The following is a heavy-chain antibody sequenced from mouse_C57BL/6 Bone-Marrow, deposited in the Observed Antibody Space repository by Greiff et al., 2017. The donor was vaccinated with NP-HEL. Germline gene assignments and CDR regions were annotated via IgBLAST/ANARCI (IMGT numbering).Heavy chain of an antibody. Sequence: VQLQQSGPGLAKPSQTLSLTCSVTGYSITSDYWNWIRKFPGNKLEYIGYISYSGSTYYNPSLKSRISITRDTSKNQYYLQLNSVTTEDTATYYCARFSHYYGSSFDWYFDVWGTGTTVTVSS. CDR3: ARFSHYYGSSFDWYFDV. J-gene: IGHJ1*03. V-gene: IGHV3-8*01. CDR1: GYSITSDY. D-gene: IGHD1-1*01. CDR2: ISYSGST.